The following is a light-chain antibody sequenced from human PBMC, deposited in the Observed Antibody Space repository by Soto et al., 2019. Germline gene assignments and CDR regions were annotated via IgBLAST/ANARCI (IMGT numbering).Light chain of an antibody. CDR2: DAS. CDR1: QSISSW. CDR3: QQYHTYSHT. J-gene: IGKJ2*01. Sequence: DIQMTQSPAPLSASVGDRVTITCRASQSISSWLAWYQQKPGNAPKLLIYDASTLQSGVPPRFSGSGSGTEFTLSITSLQSADFATYYCQQYHTYSHTFGQGTKLEVK. V-gene: IGKV1-5*01.